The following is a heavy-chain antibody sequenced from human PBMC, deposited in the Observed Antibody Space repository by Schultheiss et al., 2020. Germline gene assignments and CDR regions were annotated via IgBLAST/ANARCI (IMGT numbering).Heavy chain of an antibody. J-gene: IGHJ6*02. Sequence: SETLSLTCAVSGGSISSSNWWSWIRQHPGKGLEWIGYIYYSGSTYYNPSLKSRVTISVDTSKNQFSLKLSSVTAADTAVYYCARYYYYGMDVWGQGTTVTVSS. V-gene: IGHV4-31*11. CDR1: GGSISSSNW. CDR3: ARYYYYGMDV. CDR2: IYYSGST.